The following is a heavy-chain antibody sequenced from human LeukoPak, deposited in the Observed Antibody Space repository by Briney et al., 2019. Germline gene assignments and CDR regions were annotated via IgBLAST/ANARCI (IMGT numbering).Heavy chain of an antibody. Sequence: ASVKVSCKASGYTFTNYYIHWVRQAPGQGLEWMGIINPSGGSTNYAQKLQGRVTMTRDTSTSTVYMELSSLRSEDTAVYYCARDESSGHDYWGQGTLVIVSS. V-gene: IGHV1-46*04. CDR2: INPSGGST. D-gene: IGHD3-22*01. CDR1: GYTFTNYY. J-gene: IGHJ4*02. CDR3: ARDESSGHDY.